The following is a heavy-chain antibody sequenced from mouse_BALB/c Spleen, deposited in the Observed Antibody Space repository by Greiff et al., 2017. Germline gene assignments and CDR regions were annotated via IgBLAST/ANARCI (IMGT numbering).Heavy chain of an antibody. D-gene: IGHD1-1*02. CDR3: ARRAGGLYVYYFDY. CDR2: INPDSSTI. V-gene: IGHV4-1*02. CDR1: GFDFSRYW. Sequence: EVKLMESGGGLVQPGGSLKLSCAASGFDFSRYWMSWVRQAPGKGLEWIGEINPDSSTINYTPSLKDKFIISRDNAKNTLYLQMSKVRSEDTALYYCARRAGGLYVYYFDYWGQGTTLTVSS. J-gene: IGHJ2*01.